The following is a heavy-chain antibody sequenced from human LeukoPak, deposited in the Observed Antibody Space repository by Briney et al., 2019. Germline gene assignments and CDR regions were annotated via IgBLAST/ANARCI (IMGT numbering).Heavy chain of an antibody. Sequence: PSETLSLTCTVSGGSISSNYWNWIRQPAGKGLEWIGRIYTSGSTKYNPSLKSRVTMSVDTSKNQFSLKLSSVTAADTAVYYCARGTYYYGSGSYYSFDYWGQGTLVTVSS. V-gene: IGHV4-4*07. D-gene: IGHD3-10*01. CDR1: GGSISSNY. J-gene: IGHJ4*02. CDR2: IYTSGST. CDR3: ARGTYYYGSGSYYSFDY.